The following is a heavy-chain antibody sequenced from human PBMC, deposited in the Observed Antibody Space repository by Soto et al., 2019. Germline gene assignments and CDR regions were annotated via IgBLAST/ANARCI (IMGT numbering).Heavy chain of an antibody. V-gene: IGHV3-23*01. CDR2: ISGSGGST. CDR1: GFTFSSYA. J-gene: IGHJ4*02. CDR3: ANLGGYYDSSGYYYSY. Sequence: GGSLRLSCAASGFTFSSYAMSWVRQAPGKGLEWVSAISGSGGSTYYADSVKGRFTISRDNSKNTLYLQMNSLRAEDTAVYYCANLGGYYDSSGYYYSYWGQGTLVTVS. D-gene: IGHD3-22*01.